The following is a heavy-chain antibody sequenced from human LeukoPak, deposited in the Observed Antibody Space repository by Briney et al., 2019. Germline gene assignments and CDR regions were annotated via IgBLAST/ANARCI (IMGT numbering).Heavy chain of an antibody. CDR1: GCTFTKYW. V-gene: IGHV3-7*01. J-gene: IGHJ4*02. D-gene: IGHD1-7*01. CDR3: ARIGVPGTYDY. CDR2: IKQDGSEK. Sequence: PGGSLRLSCAASGCTFTKYWMSWVRQAPGKGREWVANIKQDGSEKHYADSLKGRFTISRDNAKNSVYLEVGSLRAEDTAVYYCARIGVPGTYDYWGQGTLVTLSS.